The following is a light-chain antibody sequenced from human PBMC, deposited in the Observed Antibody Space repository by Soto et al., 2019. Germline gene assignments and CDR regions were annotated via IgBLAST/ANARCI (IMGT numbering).Light chain of an antibody. CDR1: QSVLYSSKNKHY. CDR2: WAS. J-gene: IGKJ1*01. CDR3: QQYYSTPTWT. Sequence: DIVMTPSPDSLAVSLGERATINCKSSQSVLYSSKNKHYLAWYHQKPGQPPKLLIYWASTRESGVPDRFSGSGSGTDFTLTISSLQAEDVAVYYCQQYYSTPTWTFGQGTKVEIK. V-gene: IGKV4-1*01.